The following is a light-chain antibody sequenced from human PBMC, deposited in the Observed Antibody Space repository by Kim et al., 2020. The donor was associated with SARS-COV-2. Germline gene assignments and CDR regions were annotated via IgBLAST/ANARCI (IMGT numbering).Light chain of an antibody. V-gene: IGKV1-39*01. CDR2: AAS. CDR1: QSIETF. CDR3: QQSYRTPGT. J-gene: IGKJ2*01. Sequence: DIQMTQSPSSLSAYAGDRVTITCRASQSIETFLLWYQQKPGKAPKLLIYAASRLQSGVPSRFIGSGSGTEFTLTISSLQPEDFATYYCQQSYRTPGTFGQGTKLEI.